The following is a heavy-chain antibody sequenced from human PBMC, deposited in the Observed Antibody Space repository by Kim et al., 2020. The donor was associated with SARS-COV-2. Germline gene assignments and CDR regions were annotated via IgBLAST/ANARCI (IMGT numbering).Heavy chain of an antibody. CDR3: AREHYYGSGSYYNEGGFDY. Sequence: GRFTIARNNSKNPLYLQMNSLRAEDTAVYYCAREHYYGSGSYYNEGGFDYWGQGTLVTVSS. V-gene: IGHV3-23*01. J-gene: IGHJ4*02. D-gene: IGHD3-10*01.